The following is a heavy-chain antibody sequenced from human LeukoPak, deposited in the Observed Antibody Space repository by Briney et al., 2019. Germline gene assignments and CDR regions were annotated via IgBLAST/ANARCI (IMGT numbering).Heavy chain of an antibody. J-gene: IGHJ6*03. CDR2: IYYSGST. V-gene: IGHV4-59*01. D-gene: IGHD3-16*01. CDR1: GGSISSYY. Sequence: SETLSLTCTVSGGSISSYYWSWIRQPPGKGLEWIGYIYYSGSTYYNPSLKSRVTISVHTSKNQFSLKLSSVTAADTAVYYCARETSQKGAHYMDVWGKGTTVTISS. CDR3: ARETSQKGAHYMDV.